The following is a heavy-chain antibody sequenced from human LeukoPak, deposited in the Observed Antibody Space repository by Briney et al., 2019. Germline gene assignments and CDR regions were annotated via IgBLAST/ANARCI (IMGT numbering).Heavy chain of an antibody. V-gene: IGHV3-48*01. CDR3: ARDCYDFWSGYRAKYYFDY. Sequence: GALRLSCAASGFTFSSYSMNWVRQAPGKGLEWVSYISSSSSTIYYADSVKGRFTISRDNAKNSLYLQMNSLRAEDTALYYCARDCYDFWSGYRAKYYFDYWGQGTLVTVSS. J-gene: IGHJ4*02. CDR1: GFTFSSYS. D-gene: IGHD3-3*01. CDR2: ISSSSSTI.